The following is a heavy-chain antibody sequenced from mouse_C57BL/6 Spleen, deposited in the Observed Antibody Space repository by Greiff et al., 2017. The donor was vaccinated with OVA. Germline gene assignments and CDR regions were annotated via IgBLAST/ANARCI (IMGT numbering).Heavy chain of an antibody. CDR2: ISGGGGNT. CDR1: GFTFSSYT. Sequence: EVNLVESGGGLVKPGGSLKLSCAASGFTFSSYTMSWVRQTPEKRLEWVATISGGGGNTYYPDSVKGRFTISRDNAKNTLYLQMSSLRSEDTALYYCASLRQGFDYWGQGTTLTVSS. CDR3: ASLRQGFDY. V-gene: IGHV5-9*01. D-gene: IGHD2-12*01. J-gene: IGHJ2*01.